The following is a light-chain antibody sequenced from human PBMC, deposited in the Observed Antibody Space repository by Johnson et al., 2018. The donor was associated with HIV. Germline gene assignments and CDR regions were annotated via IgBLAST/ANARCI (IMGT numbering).Light chain of an antibody. CDR1: SSNIGKNY. V-gene: IGLV1-51*01. CDR2: DNH. J-gene: IGLJ1*01. Sequence: QSVLTQPPSVSAAPGQKVTISCSGSSSNIGKNYVSWYQQLPGTAPKLLIFDNHKRPSGIPDRFSGSKSGTSATLGITGLQTGDEADYYCGTWDSGLGAVYVFGPGTKVTVL. CDR3: GTWDSGLGAVYV.